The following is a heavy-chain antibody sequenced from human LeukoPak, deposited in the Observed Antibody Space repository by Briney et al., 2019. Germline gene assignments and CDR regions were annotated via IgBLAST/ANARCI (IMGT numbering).Heavy chain of an antibody. J-gene: IGHJ4*02. CDR2: ISASGGST. CDR3: AIGPRQNRGRSTY. CDR1: GFTFSSYA. D-gene: IGHD6-13*01. V-gene: IGHV3-23*01. Sequence: GGSLRLSCAASGFTFSSYAMSWVRQAPGKGLEWVSGISASGGSTYYADSVKGHFTISRDNSKNTLFLQMNSLRAEDTAMHYCAIGPRQNRGRSTYWGQGTLVTVSS.